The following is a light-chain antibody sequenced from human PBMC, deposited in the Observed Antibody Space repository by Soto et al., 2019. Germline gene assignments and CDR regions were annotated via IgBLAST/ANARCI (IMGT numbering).Light chain of an antibody. J-gene: IGKJ1*01. V-gene: IGKV1-5*03. CDR1: QSISNW. CDR2: ETS. Sequence: DIQMTQSPSTLSASVGDRVTITCRASQSISNWLAWYQQKPGKAPKLLIYETSTLEGGVPSRFSGSASGTEFTLTITSLQPDDVATYYCQQYNGAFGQGTKVEIK. CDR3: QQYNGA.